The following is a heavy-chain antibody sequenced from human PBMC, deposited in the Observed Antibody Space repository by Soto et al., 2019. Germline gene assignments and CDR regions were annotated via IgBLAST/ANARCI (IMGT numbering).Heavy chain of an antibody. CDR3: ARQGYCVGGSWPHGLDT. J-gene: IGHJ3*02. CDR1: GKNFNRCW. V-gene: IGHV5-10-1*01. D-gene: IGHD2-15*01. Sequence: PXASLTSSCTGSGKNFNRCWIPLVRQVPGKGLEWMERIDTSDSYKTYRPSHRGNVTCSPDKSSNTAYLQWRGLKASDTAMYYCARQGYCVGGSWPHGLDTWGQGTMVTV. CDR2: IDTSDSYK.